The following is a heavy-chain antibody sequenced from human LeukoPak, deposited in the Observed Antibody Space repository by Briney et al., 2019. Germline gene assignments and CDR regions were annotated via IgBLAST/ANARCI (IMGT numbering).Heavy chain of an antibody. J-gene: IGHJ4*02. D-gene: IGHD2-15*01. CDR3: ATYGPTSGGYTFEY. Sequence: SETLSLTCAVSGGSISSGYWWSWVRQPPMKGLEWIGEIIDSGSTNYNPSLKGRITISLDKTKNQFSLNVDSVTAADTAVYYCATYGPTSGGYTFEYWGQGILVTVSS. CDR1: GGSISSGYW. V-gene: IGHV4-4*02. CDR2: IIDSGST.